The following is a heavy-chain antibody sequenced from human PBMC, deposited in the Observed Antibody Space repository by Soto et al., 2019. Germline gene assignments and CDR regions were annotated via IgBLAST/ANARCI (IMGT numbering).Heavy chain of an antibody. D-gene: IGHD6-19*01. CDR1: GYNFASYC. J-gene: IGHJ4*02. V-gene: IGHV5-51*01. CDR3: ARAPSHGWFQHFDY. Sequence: GESLKISCKGSGYNFASYCIGWVLQKPGKGLEWMGTIYPGDSDTRYSPSFEGHVTISADKSTSTAYMQWSSLGASDTAIYYCARAPSHGWFQHFDYWGQGTLVTVSS. CDR2: IYPGDSDT.